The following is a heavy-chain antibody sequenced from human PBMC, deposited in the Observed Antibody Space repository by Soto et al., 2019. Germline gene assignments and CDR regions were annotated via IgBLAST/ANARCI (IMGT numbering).Heavy chain of an antibody. CDR1: GYTFTSYA. J-gene: IGHJ4*02. CDR3: ARDLGGWPDY. D-gene: IGHD6-19*01. CDR2: INAGNGNT. Sequence: VSVKVSCKASGYTFTSYAIHWVRQAPGQRLEWMGWINAGNGNTKYSQKFQDRVTITRDTSASTAYMELSSLRSEDTAVYYCARDLGGWPDYWGRGTLVTVSS. V-gene: IGHV1-3*01.